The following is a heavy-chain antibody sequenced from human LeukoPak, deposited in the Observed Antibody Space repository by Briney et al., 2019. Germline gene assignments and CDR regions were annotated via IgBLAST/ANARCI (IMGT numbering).Heavy chain of an antibody. V-gene: IGHV5-51*01. CDR3: AIGSGSYIVFDY. D-gene: IGHD1-26*01. J-gene: IGHJ4*02. CDR1: GYCFTSYW. Sequence: GVSLKISCNGSGYCFTSYWIGWVRQTPEKGLEWMGIIYPGDSDTRYSPSFQGQVTISADKSISTAYLQWSSLKASDTAMYYCAIGSGSYIVFDYWGQGTLVTVSS. CDR2: IYPGDSDT.